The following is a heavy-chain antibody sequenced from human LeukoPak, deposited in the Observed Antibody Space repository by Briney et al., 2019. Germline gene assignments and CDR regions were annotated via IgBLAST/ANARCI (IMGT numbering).Heavy chain of an antibody. V-gene: IGHV1-2*02. J-gene: IGHJ4*02. Sequence: ASVKVSCKASGYTFTGYYMHWVRQAPGQGLEWMGWINPNSGGTNYAQKVQGRVTMTRDTSISTAYMELSRLRSDDTAVYYCARELLKSSLQYYYGSGSSGYWGQGTLVTVSS. CDR1: GYTFTGYY. CDR3: ARELLKSSLQYYYGSGSSGY. CDR2: INPNSGGT. D-gene: IGHD3-10*01.